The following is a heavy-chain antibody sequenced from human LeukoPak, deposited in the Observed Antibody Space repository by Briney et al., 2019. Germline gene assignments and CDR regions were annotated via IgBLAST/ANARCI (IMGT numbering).Heavy chain of an antibody. Sequence: SETLSLTCTVSGGSISSSNWWSWVRQPPGKGLEWIGEIYHSGSTNYNPSLKSRVTMSVDKSKNQFSLKLSSVTAADTAVYYCAIRGYSGYDNYYFDYWGQGTLVTVSS. CDR3: AIRGYSGYDNYYFDY. J-gene: IGHJ4*02. V-gene: IGHV4-4*02. D-gene: IGHD5-12*01. CDR2: IYHSGST. CDR1: GGSISSSNW.